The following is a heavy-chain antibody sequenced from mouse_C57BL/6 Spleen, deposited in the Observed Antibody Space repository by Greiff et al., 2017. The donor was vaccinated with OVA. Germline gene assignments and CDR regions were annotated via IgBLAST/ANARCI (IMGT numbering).Heavy chain of an antibody. D-gene: IGHD2-2*01. V-gene: IGHV1-81*01. CDR1: GYTFTSYG. CDR3: AGGYGGYYFDY. J-gene: IGHJ2*01. Sequence: QVQLKQSGAELARPGASVKLSCKASGYTFTSYGISWVKQRTGQGLEWIGEIYPRSGNTYYNEKFKGKATLTADKSSSTAYMELRSLTSEDSAVYFCAGGYGGYYFDYWGQGTTLTVSS. CDR2: IYPRSGNT.